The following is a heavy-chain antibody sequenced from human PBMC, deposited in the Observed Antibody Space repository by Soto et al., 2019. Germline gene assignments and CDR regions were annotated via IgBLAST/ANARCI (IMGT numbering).Heavy chain of an antibody. Sequence: QVQLVQSGAEVKKPGSSVKVSCKASGGTFSSYTISWVRQAPGQGLEWMGRIIPIPGIANYAQKFQGRVTITADKSTGTAYMELSSLRSEDTAVYYCGRLGAAAGNYYYYYGMYVWGQGTTVTVS. CDR1: GGTFSSYT. D-gene: IGHD6-13*01. CDR3: GRLGAAAGNYYYYYGMYV. J-gene: IGHJ6*02. V-gene: IGHV1-69*02. CDR2: IIPIPGIA.